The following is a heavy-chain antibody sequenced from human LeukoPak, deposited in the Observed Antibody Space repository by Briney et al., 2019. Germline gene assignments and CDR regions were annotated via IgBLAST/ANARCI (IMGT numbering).Heavy chain of an antibody. J-gene: IGHJ4*02. CDR1: GFTFSSYA. V-gene: IGHV3-23*01. D-gene: IGHD3-22*01. CDR3: AKYAPGYYCDSSGYYYLDY. CDR2: ISGSGGST. Sequence: PGGFLRLSCAASGFTFSSYAMSWVRQAPGKGLEWVSAISGSGGSTYYADSVKGRFTISRDNSKNTLYLQMDSLRAEDTAVYYCAKYAPGYYCDSSGYYYLDYWGQGTLVTVSS.